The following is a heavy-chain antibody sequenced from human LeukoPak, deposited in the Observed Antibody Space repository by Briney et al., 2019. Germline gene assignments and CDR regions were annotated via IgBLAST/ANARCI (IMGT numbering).Heavy chain of an antibody. CDR3: ARDLVGYCSSTSCYVHYYYGMDV. Sequence: GASVKVSCKASGYTFTSYGISWVRQAPGQGLEWMGWISAYNGNTNYAQKLQGRVTMTTDTSTSTAYMELRSLRSDDTAVYYCARDLVGYCSSTSCYVHYYYGMDVWGQGTTVTVSS. D-gene: IGHD2-2*01. J-gene: IGHJ6*02. CDR2: ISAYNGNT. V-gene: IGHV1-18*01. CDR1: GYTFTSYG.